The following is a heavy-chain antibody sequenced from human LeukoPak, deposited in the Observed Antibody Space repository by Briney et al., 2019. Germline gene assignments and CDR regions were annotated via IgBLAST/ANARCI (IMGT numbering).Heavy chain of an antibody. V-gene: IGHV4-39*01. Sequence: KTSETLSLTCTVSGGSISSSSYYWGWLRQPLGKGLEWIGSIYYSGSTYYNPSLKSRVTISVDTSKNQFSLKLSSVTAADTAVYYCASLIYDFWSGYYLDYWGQGTLVTVSS. CDR3: ASLIYDFWSGYYLDY. CDR1: GGSISSSSYY. CDR2: IYYSGST. J-gene: IGHJ4*02. D-gene: IGHD3-3*01.